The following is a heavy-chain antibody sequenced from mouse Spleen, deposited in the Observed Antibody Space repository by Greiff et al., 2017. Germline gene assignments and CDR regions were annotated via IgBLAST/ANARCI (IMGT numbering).Heavy chain of an antibody. J-gene: IGHJ3*01. D-gene: IGHD1-1*01. CDR1: GFSLTSYG. V-gene: IGHV2-2*01. Sequence: VKLMESGPGLVQPSQSLSITCTVSGFSLTSYGVHWVRQSPGKGLEWLGVIWSGGSTDYNAAFISRLSISKDNSKSQVFFKMNSLQTDDTAMYYCARELMAYWGQGTLVTVSA. CDR3: ARELMAY. CDR2: IWSGGST.